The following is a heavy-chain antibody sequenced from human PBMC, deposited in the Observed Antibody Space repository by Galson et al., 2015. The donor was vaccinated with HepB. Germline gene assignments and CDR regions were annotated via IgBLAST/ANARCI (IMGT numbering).Heavy chain of an antibody. CDR2: ITPLFGTA. J-gene: IGHJ4*02. Sequence: SVKVSCKASGGTFSTHAMSWVRQAPGQGLEWMGGITPLFGTAKYAQKFQGRVTITADESTNIVYMELTSLRFGDTAVYYCAREGIAASTNPVEYWGQGTLVTVSS. CDR3: AREGIAASTNPVEY. CDR1: GGTFSTHA. V-gene: IGHV1-69*13. D-gene: IGHD6-13*01.